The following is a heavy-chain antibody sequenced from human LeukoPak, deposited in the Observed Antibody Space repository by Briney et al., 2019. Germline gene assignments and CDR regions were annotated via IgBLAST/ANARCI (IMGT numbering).Heavy chain of an antibody. Sequence: PGGSLRLSCTASGFTFSIYMMNWVRQAPGKGLEWVSSISSSSSYMDYADSVKGRFTVSRDDGKHSLFLDMNSLRAEDTAVYYCARWYSVDGVAYWGQGTVVTVSS. V-gene: IGHV3-21*01. J-gene: IGHJ4*02. D-gene: IGHD6-13*01. CDR2: ISSSSSYM. CDR1: GFTFSIYM. CDR3: ARWYSVDGVAY.